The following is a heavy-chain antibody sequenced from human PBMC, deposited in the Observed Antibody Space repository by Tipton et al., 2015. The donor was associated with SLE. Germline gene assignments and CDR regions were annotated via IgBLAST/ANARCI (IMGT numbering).Heavy chain of an antibody. CDR2: ISAYNGVT. J-gene: IGHJ4*02. V-gene: IGHV1-18*01. Sequence: QLVQSGAEVKKPGASVKVSCKASGYTFSRYGFSWVRQAPGQGLEWMGWISAYNGVTKYAQNLQGRVTMTRNTSISTAYMELSSLRSEDTAVYYCARSPNGVWAPYYFDYWGQGTLVTVSS. CDR1: GYTFSRYG. D-gene: IGHD2-8*01. CDR3: ARSPNGVWAPYYFDY.